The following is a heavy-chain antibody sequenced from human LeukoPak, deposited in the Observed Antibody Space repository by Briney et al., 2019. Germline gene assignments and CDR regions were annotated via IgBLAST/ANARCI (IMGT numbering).Heavy chain of an antibody. CDR1: GFTFSSYG. CDR3: ARAPIAVAGPPPGD. Sequence: GRSLRLSCAASGFTFSSYGMHWVRQAPGKGLEWVAVISYDGSNKYYADSVKGRFTISRDNSKNTLYLQMNSLRAEDTAVYYCARAPIAVAGPPPGDWGQGTLVTVSS. CDR2: ISYDGSNK. D-gene: IGHD6-19*01. J-gene: IGHJ4*02. V-gene: IGHV3-30*03.